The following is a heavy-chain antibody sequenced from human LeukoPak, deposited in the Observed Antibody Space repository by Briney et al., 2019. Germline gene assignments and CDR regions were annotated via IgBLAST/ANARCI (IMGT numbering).Heavy chain of an antibody. CDR3: ARAGGYCGRISCPYYFDY. V-gene: IGHV1-8*01. J-gene: IGHJ4*02. Sequence: ASVKVSCKASGYTFTSYDINWVRQATGQGLEWMGWMNPKSGNTGYAQKFQGRVTMTRNTSISTAYMELSSLRSEDTAVYYCARAGGYCGRISCPYYFDYWGQGSLVAVS. D-gene: IGHD2-15*01. CDR1: GYTFTSYD. CDR2: MNPKSGNT.